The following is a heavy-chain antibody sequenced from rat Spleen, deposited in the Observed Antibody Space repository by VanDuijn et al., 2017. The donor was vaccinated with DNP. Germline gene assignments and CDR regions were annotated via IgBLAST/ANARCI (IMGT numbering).Heavy chain of an antibody. Sequence: EVQLVESGGGLVQPGRSLKLSCAASGFTFSAYYMAWVRQAPAKGLEWVAYIGSPAYAPYSTDSVKGRFTNSRDNAKSTLYLQMNSLRSEDMATYYCVRWNSGHFDYWGQGVMVTVSS. CDR2: IGSPAYAP. J-gene: IGHJ2*01. CDR3: VRWNSGHFDY. CDR1: GFTFSAYY. D-gene: IGHD4-3*01. V-gene: IGHV5-22*01.